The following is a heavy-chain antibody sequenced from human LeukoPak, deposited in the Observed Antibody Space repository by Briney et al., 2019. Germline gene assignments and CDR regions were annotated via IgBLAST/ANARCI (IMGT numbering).Heavy chain of an antibody. J-gene: IGHJ6*02. V-gene: IGHV1-18*01. D-gene: IGHD2-2*01. CDR1: GYTFTSYG. CDR2: ISAYNGNT. CDR3: AREWCGSTSCYEGMDV. Sequence: ASVKVSCKASGYTFTSYGISWVRQAPGQGLEWMGWISAYNGNTNYAQKLQGRVTMTTDTSTSTAYMELRSLRSDDTAVCYCAREWCGSTSCYEGMDVWGRGTTVTVSS.